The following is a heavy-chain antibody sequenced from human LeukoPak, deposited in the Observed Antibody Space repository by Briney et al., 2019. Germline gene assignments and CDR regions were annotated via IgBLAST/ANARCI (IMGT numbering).Heavy chain of an antibody. CDR3: ARIAYCGGDCYRDWENYFDC. D-gene: IGHD2-21*02. J-gene: IGHJ4*02. CDR2: ISYDGSNK. V-gene: IGHV3-30-3*01. CDR1: GFTFSTYA. Sequence: GGSLRLSCAASGFTFSTYAMHWVRQAPGKGLEWVAVISYDGSNKYYADSVKGRFTISRDNSKNTLYLQMNSLRAEDTAVYYCARIAYCGGDCYRDWENYFDCWGQGTLVTVSS.